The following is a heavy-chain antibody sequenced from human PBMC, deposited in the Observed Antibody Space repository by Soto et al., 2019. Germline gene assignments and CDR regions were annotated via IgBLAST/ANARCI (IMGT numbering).Heavy chain of an antibody. CDR3: AVPDYYDSSGYYSDAAYFDY. V-gene: IGHV1-3*01. Sequence: GASVKISCTASGYTFTSYAVHGVRKAPGQRLEWMGWINAGNGNTKYSQKFQGRVTITRDTSASTAYMELSSLRSEDTAVYYCAVPDYYDSSGYYSDAAYFDYWGQGTLVTVSS. CDR2: INAGNGNT. J-gene: IGHJ4*02. D-gene: IGHD3-22*01. CDR1: GYTFTSYA.